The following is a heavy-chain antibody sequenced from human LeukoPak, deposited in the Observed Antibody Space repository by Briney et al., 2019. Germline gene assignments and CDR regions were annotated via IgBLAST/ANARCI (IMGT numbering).Heavy chain of an antibody. Sequence: GGSLRLSCAASGFTDSSTYMNWVRQAPGKGLEWVSVITSGGNSYYADSVKGRFTISRDNSKNTLYLQMNSLRDEDTAVYYCARGDSSGYGPDHWGQGTLVTVSS. CDR3: ARGDSSGYGPDH. CDR2: ITSGGNS. D-gene: IGHD3-22*01. CDR1: GFTDSSTY. V-gene: IGHV3-66*01. J-gene: IGHJ5*02.